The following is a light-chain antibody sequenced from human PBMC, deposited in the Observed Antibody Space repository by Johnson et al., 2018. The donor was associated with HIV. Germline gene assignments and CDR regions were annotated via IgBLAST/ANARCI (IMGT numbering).Light chain of an antibody. CDR1: SSNIGNNY. J-gene: IGLJ1*01. V-gene: IGLV1-51*02. CDR3: GTWVSSLRATYD. CDR2: ENN. Sequence: QSVLTQPPSVSAVPGQKVTISCSGSSSNIGNNYVSWYQQLPGTAPKLLIYENNKRPSGIPDRFSGSNSGTSATLGITGLQTGDEADYYCGTWVSSLRATYDFGTGTKVTVL.